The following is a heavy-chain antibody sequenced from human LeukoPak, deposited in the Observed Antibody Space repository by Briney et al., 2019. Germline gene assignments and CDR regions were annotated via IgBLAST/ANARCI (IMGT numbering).Heavy chain of an antibody. CDR3: ARDDDSSGYYPGGGWFDP. J-gene: IGHJ5*02. CDR1: GGTFSSYA. V-gene: IGHV1-69*13. D-gene: IGHD3-22*01. CDR2: IIPIFGTA. Sequence: SVKVSCTASGGTFSSYAISWVRQAPGQGLEWMGGIIPIFGTANYAQKFQGRVTITADESTSTAYMELSSLRSEDTAVYYCARDDDSSGYYPGGGWFDPWGQGTLVTVSS.